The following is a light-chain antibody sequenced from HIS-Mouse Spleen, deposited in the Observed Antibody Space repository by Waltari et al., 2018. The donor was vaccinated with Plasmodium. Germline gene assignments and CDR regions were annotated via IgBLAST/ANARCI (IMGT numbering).Light chain of an antibody. J-gene: IGLJ2*01. V-gene: IGLV3-1*01. CDR1: TLGDKY. CDR2: QDS. CDR3: QAWDSSTVV. Sequence: SYELTQPPSVSVSPGQTARITCSGDTLGDKYACWHQQKPGQSPVLVIYQDSKRPSGIPERFSGSNSGNTATLTISGTQAMDEADYYCQAWDSSTVVFGGGTKLTVL.